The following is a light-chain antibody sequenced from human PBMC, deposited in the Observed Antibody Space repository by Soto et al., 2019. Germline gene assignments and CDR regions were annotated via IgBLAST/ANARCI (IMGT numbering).Light chain of an antibody. CDR2: EVT. V-gene: IGLV2-14*01. Sequence: QSALAQPASVSGSPGQSITISCSGTSSDVGGYNYVSWYQHHPGKAPKLLIYEVTNRPSGVSNRFSGSKSGDTASLTISGLLAEDEADYYCSSYTSSTTLSIFGGGTKLTVL. CDR3: SSYTSSTTLSI. J-gene: IGLJ2*01. CDR1: SSDVGGYNY.